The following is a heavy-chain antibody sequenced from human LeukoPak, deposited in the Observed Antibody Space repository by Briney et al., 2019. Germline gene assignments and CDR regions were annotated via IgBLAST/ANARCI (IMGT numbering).Heavy chain of an antibody. V-gene: IGHV4-59*02. D-gene: IGHD5-12*01. J-gene: IGHJ3*01. CDR1: GDSVSGHY. CDR3: ARAPMAITTSAFPDAFDF. CDR2: VSYSGGT. Sequence: SETLPLTCTVSGDSVSGHYWSWIRQTPGKGLEWIGYVSYSGGTNYNPSLKRRVSISLDTSKNQFSVKLSSPAAADPAVYYCARAPMAITTSAFPDAFDFWGQGTMVTVSS.